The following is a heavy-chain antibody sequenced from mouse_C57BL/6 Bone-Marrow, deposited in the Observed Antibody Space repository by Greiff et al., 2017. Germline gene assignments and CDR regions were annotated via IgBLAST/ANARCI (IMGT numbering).Heavy chain of an antibody. Sequence: QVQLQQPGAELVKPGASVKLSCKASGYTFTSYWLHWVKQRPGQGFEWIGMIHPNSGSTNYNEKFKSKATLTVDKSSSTAYMQRSSLTSEDSAVYYGARGDSSVFAYWGQGTLVTVSA. CDR1: GYTFTSYW. J-gene: IGHJ3*01. CDR3: ARGDSSVFAY. V-gene: IGHV1-64*01. CDR2: IHPNSGST. D-gene: IGHD3-2*02.